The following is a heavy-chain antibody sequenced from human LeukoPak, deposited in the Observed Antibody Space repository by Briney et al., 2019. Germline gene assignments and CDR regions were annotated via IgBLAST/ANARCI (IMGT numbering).Heavy chain of an antibody. Sequence: KSSETLSLTCSVAGDSISSNYWSWIRQPAGKELEWIGRVYNRGSTNYNPSLKSRVTMSVDTSKKQFSLRLSSVTAADTAVYYCARGGRRWSLGRDFDYWGQGTLVTVSS. V-gene: IGHV4-4*07. CDR2: VYNRGST. CDR3: ARGGRRWSLGRDFDY. CDR1: GDSISSNY. J-gene: IGHJ4*02. D-gene: IGHD4-23*01.